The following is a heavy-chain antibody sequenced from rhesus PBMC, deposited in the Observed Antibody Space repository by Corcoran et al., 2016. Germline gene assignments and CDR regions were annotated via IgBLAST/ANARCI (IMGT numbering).Heavy chain of an antibody. CDR1: GGSISSNY. CDR2: ISGSGGTT. J-gene: IGHJ4*01. D-gene: IGHD3-16*01. V-gene: IGHV4-173*01. CDR3: AREPGIYSGSYSDFDY. Sequence: QLQLQESGPGLVKPSETLSLTCAVSGGSISSNYWSWIRQPPGKGLEGIGLISGSGGTTDYNPPLKSLVNISTDPSTNQFYLKLSSVAAADTAVYYCAREPGIYSGSYSDFDYWGQGVLVTVSS.